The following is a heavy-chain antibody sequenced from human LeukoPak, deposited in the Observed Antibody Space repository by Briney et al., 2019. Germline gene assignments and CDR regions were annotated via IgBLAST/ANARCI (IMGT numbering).Heavy chain of an antibody. J-gene: IGHJ4*02. CDR3: ARSRDGYHHGLL. CDR2: MWYGESGT. Sequence: PGRSLRLSCAASGFTFSSYGMHWVRQAPGKGLEWVAVMWYGESGTRYADSVKGRFTISRDNSKNTLYLQMNSLRAEDTAVYYCARSRDGYHHGLLWGQGTLVTVSS. D-gene: IGHD5-24*01. CDR1: GFTFSSYG. V-gene: IGHV3-33*08.